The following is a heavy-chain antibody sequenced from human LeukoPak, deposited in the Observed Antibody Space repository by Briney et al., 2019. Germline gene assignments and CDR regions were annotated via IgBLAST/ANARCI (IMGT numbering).Heavy chain of an antibody. CDR1: GFTFSSYS. J-gene: IGHJ4*02. V-gene: IGHV3-21*01. CDR2: ISSSSSNI. D-gene: IGHD1-1*01. CDR3: ARCTTGRTFGSLREIKRSREINY. Sequence: GGSLRLSCAASGFTFSSYSMNWVRQAPGKGLEWVSSISSSSSNIYYADSVKGRFTISRDNAKNSLYLQMNSLRVEDTAVYYCARCTTGRTFGSLREIKRSREINYWGQGTLVTVSS.